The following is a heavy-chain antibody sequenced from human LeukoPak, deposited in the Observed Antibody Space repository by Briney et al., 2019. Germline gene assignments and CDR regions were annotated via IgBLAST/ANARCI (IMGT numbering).Heavy chain of an antibody. D-gene: IGHD3-10*01. Sequence: TGGSLRLSCAASGFTFSSYAMSWVRQAPGKGLEWVSAISGSGGSTYYADSVKGRFTISRDNSKNTLYLQMNSLRAEDTAVYYCAKVGITMVRGASYFDYWGQGTLVTVSS. CDR3: AKVGITMVRGASYFDY. CDR1: GFTFSSYA. J-gene: IGHJ4*01. CDR2: ISGSGGST. V-gene: IGHV3-23*01.